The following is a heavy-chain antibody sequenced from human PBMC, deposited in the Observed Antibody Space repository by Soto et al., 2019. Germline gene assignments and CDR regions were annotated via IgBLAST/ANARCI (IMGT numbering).Heavy chain of an antibody. D-gene: IGHD2-2*02. V-gene: IGHV4-39*02. CDR3: ARDVTSRYTVDYFDY. CDR2: IYYSGST. J-gene: IGHJ4*02. CDR1: GGSITSSTYY. Sequence: QLHLQESGPGLVKPSETLSLTCTVSGGSITSSTYYWGWIRQPPGKGLEWIGSIYYSGSTYYTPSLKSRVTISVDTSKTQFSLTLSSVTAADTPVYYCARDVTSRYTVDYFDYGGQGTLVTVSS.